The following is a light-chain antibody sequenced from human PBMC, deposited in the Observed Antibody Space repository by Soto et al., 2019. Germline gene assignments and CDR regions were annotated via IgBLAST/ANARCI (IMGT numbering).Light chain of an antibody. J-gene: IGLJ3*02. V-gene: IGLV2-11*01. CDR1: TSDVGAYNL. CDR2: DVI. CDR3: CSYAGNFIWV. Sequence: QSALTQPRSVSGSPGQSITLSCDGSTSDVGAYNLVSWYQQHPGEAPQLMIYDVIKRPSGVPYRFSGSKSGNTAALTISGLQGDDEADYYCCSYAGNFIWVFGGGTQLTVL.